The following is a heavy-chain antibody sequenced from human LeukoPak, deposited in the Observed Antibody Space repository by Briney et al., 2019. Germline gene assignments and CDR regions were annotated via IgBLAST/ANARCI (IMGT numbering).Heavy chain of an antibody. Sequence: PGGSLRLSCAASGFTFSSYSMNWVRQAPGKGLEWVSYISSSSSTIYYADSVKGRLTISRDNAKNSLYLQMNSLRAEDTAVYYCARDFQGPLEAESMDVWGQGTTVTVSS. CDR3: ARDFQGPLEAESMDV. V-gene: IGHV3-48*01. J-gene: IGHJ6*02. CDR1: GFTFSSYS. CDR2: ISSSSSTI. D-gene: IGHD1-1*01.